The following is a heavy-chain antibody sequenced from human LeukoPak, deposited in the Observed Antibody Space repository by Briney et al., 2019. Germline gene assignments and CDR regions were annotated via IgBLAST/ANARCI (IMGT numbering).Heavy chain of an antibody. CDR3: ARVGIYCSSTNCFLANFDY. V-gene: IGHV4-39*01. Sequence: SETLSLTCSVSGDSISRSSYRWGWIRQPPGKGLDWIGTINYIGSTYYNPSLKSRVTISIDTPKNQFSLKLSPVTAADTAVYYCARVGIYCSSTNCFLANFDYWGQGTLVTVSS. CDR1: GDSISRSSYR. CDR2: INYIGST. D-gene: IGHD2-2*01. J-gene: IGHJ4*02.